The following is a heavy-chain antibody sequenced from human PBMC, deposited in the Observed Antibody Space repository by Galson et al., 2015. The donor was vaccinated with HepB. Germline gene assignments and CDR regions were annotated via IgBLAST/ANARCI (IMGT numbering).Heavy chain of an antibody. V-gene: IGHV4-59*08. CDR2: IYYSGST. CDR3: ARHQPPDDYGDFGGYFDY. D-gene: IGHD4-17*01. Sequence: SETLSLTCTVSGGSISSYYWSWIRQPPGKGLEWIGYIYYSGSTNYNPSLKSRATISVDTSKNQFSLKLSSVTAADTAVYYCARHQPPDDYGDFGGYFDYWGQGTLVTVSS. J-gene: IGHJ4*02. CDR1: GGSISSYY.